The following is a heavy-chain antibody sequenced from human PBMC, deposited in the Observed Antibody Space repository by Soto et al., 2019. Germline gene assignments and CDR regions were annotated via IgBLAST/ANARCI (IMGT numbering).Heavy chain of an antibody. Sequence: GPTLVNPTQTFTLTCTFSGFSLSPRGIRVSWIRQPPGKDLEWLARIDWDDDKFYSTSLKTRLTISKDTSKNQVVLTMTNMDPVDTATYYCARTPGIAAADPTDYFDYWGQGTLVTVSS. CDR1: GFSLSPRGIR. CDR3: ARTPGIAAADPTDYFDY. J-gene: IGHJ4*02. CDR2: IDWDDDK. V-gene: IGHV2-70*04. D-gene: IGHD6-13*01.